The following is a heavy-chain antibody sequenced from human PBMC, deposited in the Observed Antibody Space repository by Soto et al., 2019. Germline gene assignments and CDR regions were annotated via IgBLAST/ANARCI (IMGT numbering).Heavy chain of an antibody. J-gene: IGHJ4*02. CDR3: ITAPHR. V-gene: IGHV3-15*01. CDR1: GFTFSDAW. CDR2: IRSQGDGGTA. Sequence: QLVESGGGFVKPGMSLRLTCAASGFTFSDAWMTWVRQAPGKGLERVGLIRSQGDGGTADYAPPVRGRFTISRDDAQNMVYLHMDNLQDEATAVYYCITAPHRWGRGTLVTVSS.